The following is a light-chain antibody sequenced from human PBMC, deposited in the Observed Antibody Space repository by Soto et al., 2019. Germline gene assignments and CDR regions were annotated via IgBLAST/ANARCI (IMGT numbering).Light chain of an antibody. CDR1: SSNIGAGYD. Sequence: QSVLTQPPSVSGAPGQRVTISCTGSSSNIGAGYDVHWYQQLPGTAPKLLIYGNNNRPSGVPDRFSGSKSGTSASLAITGLQAEDEADSYCQSYDSSLSGFYVFGTGTKLTVL. V-gene: IGLV1-40*01. J-gene: IGLJ1*01. CDR3: QSYDSSLSGFYV. CDR2: GNN.